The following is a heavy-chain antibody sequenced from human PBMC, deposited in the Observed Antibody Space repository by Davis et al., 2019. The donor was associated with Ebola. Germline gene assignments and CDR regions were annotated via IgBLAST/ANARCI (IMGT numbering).Heavy chain of an antibody. D-gene: IGHD3-16*01. CDR3: VRITYGAPEY. CDR2: ISSDGGIT. J-gene: IGHJ4*02. V-gene: IGHV3-74*01. Sequence: PGGSLRLSCAASGFTFSRYWMHWVRQAPGKGLVYVSRISSDGGITSYADSVKGRFTISRDNAKSTLYLQMNSLTAEDTAVYYCVRITYGAPEYWGQGTLVTVSS. CDR1: GFTFSRYW.